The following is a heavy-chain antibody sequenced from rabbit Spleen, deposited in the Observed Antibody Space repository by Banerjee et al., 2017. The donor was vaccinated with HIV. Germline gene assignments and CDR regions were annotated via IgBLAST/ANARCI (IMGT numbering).Heavy chain of an antibody. J-gene: IGHJ4*01. V-gene: IGHV1S40*01. Sequence: QSLEESGGDLVKPGASLTLTCKASGFSLNSGYDMCWVRQAPGKGLQWIACINTYTGKPVYATWPKGRFTISRTSSTTVTLQMTSLTAADTATYFCARAIYVGFAGYGYAPHYFNLWGQGTLVTVS. D-gene: IGHD6-1*01. CDR1: GFSLNSGYD. CDR3: ARAIYVGFAGYGYAPHYFNL. CDR2: INTYTGKP.